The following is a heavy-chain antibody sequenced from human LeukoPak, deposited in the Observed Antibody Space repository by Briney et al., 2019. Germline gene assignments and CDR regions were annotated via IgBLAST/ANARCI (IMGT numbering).Heavy chain of an antibody. CDR3: AKDMRMASFEH. CDR1: GFSFNSYE. Sequence: GGSLRLSCAASGFSFNSYEMNWVRQAPGKGLEWVSYISSTGSTISYADSVKGRFSISRDNSKNTLYLQINSLRVEDTAVYYCAKDMRMASFEHWGRGTQVTVSS. V-gene: IGHV3-48*03. J-gene: IGHJ4*02. CDR2: ISSTGSTI. D-gene: IGHD5-24*01.